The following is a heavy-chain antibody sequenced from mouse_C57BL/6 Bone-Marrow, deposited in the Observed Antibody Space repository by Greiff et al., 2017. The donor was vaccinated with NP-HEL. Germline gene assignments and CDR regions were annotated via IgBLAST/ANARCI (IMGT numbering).Heavy chain of an antibody. V-gene: IGHV1-76*01. D-gene: IGHD1-1*01. CDR2: IYPGSGNT. J-gene: IGHJ2*01. Sequence: VQLQQSGAELVRPGASVKLSCKASGYTFTDYYINWVQQRPGQGLEWIARIYPGSGNTYYNEKFKGKATLTAEKSSSTAYMQLSSLTSEDSAVYFWASGVITTVVAKGYYFDYWGQGTTLTVSS. CDR1: GYTFTDYY. CDR3: ASGVITTVVAKGYYFDY.